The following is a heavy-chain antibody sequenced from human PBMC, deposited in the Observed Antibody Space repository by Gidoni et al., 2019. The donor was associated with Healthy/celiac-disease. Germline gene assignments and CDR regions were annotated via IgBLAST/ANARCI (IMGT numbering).Heavy chain of an antibody. J-gene: IGHJ2*01. CDR1: GFTVSSNY. D-gene: IGHD2-15*01. CDR3: ARDIVARGNWYFDL. CDR2: IYSGGST. V-gene: IGHV3-53*02. Sequence: EVQLVETGGGLIQPGGSLRLPCDASGFTVSSNYMSWVRQAPGKGLEWVSVIYSGGSTYYADSVKGRFTISRDNSKNTLYLQMNSLIAEDTAVYYCARDIVARGNWYFDLWGRGTLVTVSS.